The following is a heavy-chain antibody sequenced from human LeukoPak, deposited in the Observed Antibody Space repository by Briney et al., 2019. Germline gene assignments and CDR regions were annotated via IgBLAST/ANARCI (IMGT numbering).Heavy chain of an antibody. V-gene: IGHV3-23*01. Sequence: TGGSLRLSCAASDFTFSNNAMSWVRQPPGKGVGWVSLISGSGDTTYYADSVKGRFTISRDNSKNTLYLQMNSLRAEDTAVYYCANLRNSLWIPGFDYWGQGTLATVSS. J-gene: IGHJ4*02. D-gene: IGHD1-14*01. CDR3: ANLRNSLWIPGFDY. CDR1: DFTFSNNA. CDR2: ISGSGDTT.